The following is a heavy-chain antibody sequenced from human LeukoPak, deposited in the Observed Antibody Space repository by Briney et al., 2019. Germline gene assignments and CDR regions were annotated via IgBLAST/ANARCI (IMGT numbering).Heavy chain of an antibody. CDR1: GVSISSYY. J-gene: IGHJ4*02. V-gene: IGHV4-59*01. CDR2: TYYSGST. CDR3: ARGADSSGYYSIFYFDY. Sequence: SETLSLTCTVSGVSISSYYWNWIRQPPGKGLEWMCYTYYSGSTNYNPSLKSRVSISVDASKNQFSMKLSSVTAAGAAVYYCARGADSSGYYSIFYFDYWGQGTLVTVSS. D-gene: IGHD3-22*01.